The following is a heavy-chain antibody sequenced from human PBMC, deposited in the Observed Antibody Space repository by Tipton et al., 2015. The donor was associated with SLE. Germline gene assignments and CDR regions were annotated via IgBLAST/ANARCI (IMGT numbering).Heavy chain of an antibody. D-gene: IGHD2-21*02. J-gene: IGHJ4*02. CDR3: ARTRGVVTPGDFDL. Sequence: TLSLTCAVYGGSFSGYYWSWIRQPPGKGLEWIAYINYSGSTNYNPSLRGRVTIPVDMSKNQFSLELSSVTAADTAIYYCARTRGVVTPGDFDLWGQGTLVTVSS. CDR2: INYSGST. V-gene: IGHV4-59*01. CDR1: GGSFSGYY.